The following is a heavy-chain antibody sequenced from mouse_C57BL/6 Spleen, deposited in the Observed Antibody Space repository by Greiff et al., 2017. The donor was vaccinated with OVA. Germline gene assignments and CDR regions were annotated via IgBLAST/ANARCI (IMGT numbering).Heavy chain of an antibody. CDR1: GYSFTSYY. CDR2: IYPGSGNT. V-gene: IGHV1-66*01. CDR3: ARVERVYYGNPYAMDY. Sequence: QVHVKQSGPELVKPGASVKISCKASGYSFTSYYIHWVKQRPGQGLEWIGWIYPGSGNTKYNEKFKGKATLTADTSSSTAYMQLSSLTSEDSAVYYCARVERVYYGNPYAMDYWGQGTSVTVSS. J-gene: IGHJ4*01. D-gene: IGHD2-1*01.